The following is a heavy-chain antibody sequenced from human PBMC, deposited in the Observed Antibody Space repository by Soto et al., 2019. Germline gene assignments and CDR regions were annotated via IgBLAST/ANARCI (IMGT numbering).Heavy chain of an antibody. D-gene: IGHD6-13*01. Sequence: PSETLSLTCTVSGGSISSYYWSWIRQPPGKGLEWIGYIYYSGSTNYNPSLKSRVTISVDTSKNQFSLKLSSVTAADTAVYYCARVSSSWKKYYFDYWGQGTLVTVSS. CDR2: IYYSGST. J-gene: IGHJ4*02. CDR1: GGSISSYY. V-gene: IGHV4-59*01. CDR3: ARVSSSWKKYYFDY.